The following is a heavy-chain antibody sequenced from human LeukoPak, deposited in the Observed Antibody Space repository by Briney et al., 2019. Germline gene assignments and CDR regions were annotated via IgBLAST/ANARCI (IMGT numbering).Heavy chain of an antibody. Sequence: PSETLSLTCTVSGGSISSYYWSWIRQPPGKGLEWIGYIYTSGSTNYNPSLKSRVTISVDTSKNQFSLKLSSVTAADTAVYYCARRHYGGNSDWFDPWGQGTLVTVSS. CDR1: GGSISSYY. J-gene: IGHJ5*02. V-gene: IGHV4-4*09. CDR2: IYTSGST. D-gene: IGHD4-23*01. CDR3: ARRHYGGNSDWFDP.